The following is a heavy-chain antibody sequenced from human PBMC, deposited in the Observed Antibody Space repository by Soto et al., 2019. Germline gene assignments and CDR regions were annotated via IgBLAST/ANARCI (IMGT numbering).Heavy chain of an antibody. V-gene: IGHV1-18*01. CDR1: GYTFTSYG. D-gene: IGHD2-15*01. Sequence: QVQLVQSGAEVKKPGASVKVSCKASGYTFTSYGISWVRQAPGQGLEWMGWISAYNGNTNYAQKLQGRVPMTTDTSTSTAYMELRSLRSDDTAVYYCARDSAYCSGGSCYYMVDYWGQGTLVTVSS. CDR2: ISAYNGNT. CDR3: ARDSAYCSGGSCYYMVDY. J-gene: IGHJ4*02.